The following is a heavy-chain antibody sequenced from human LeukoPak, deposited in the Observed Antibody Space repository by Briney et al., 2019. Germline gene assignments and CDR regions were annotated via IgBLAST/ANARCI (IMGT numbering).Heavy chain of an antibody. CDR2: IWYDGSNK. Sequence: PGGSLRLSCAASGFTFSSYGMHWARQAPGKGLEWVAVIWYDGSNKYYADSVKGRFTISRDNSKNTLYLQMNSLRAEDTAVYYCARESRHYYYGSGSYPGYWGQGTLVTVSS. CDR1: GFTFSSYG. V-gene: IGHV3-33*01. J-gene: IGHJ4*02. D-gene: IGHD3-10*01. CDR3: ARESRHYYYGSGSYPGY.